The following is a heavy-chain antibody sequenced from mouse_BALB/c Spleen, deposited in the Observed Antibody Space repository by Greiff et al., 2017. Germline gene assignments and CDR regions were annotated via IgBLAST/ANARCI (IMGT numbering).Heavy chain of an antibody. J-gene: IGHJ3*01. CDR1: GFSLTSYG. V-gene: IGHV2-9*02. CDR3: ARDSERLQGFAY. Sequence: QVQLKESGPGLVGPSQCLSISCTASGFSLTSYGVHWVRQTPGKGLEWLGVIWAGGSTNYNSALMSRLSISKDNSTSQVFFKMSSLQTDDTAMYYCARDSERLQGFAYWGQGTLVTVSA. CDR2: IWAGGST.